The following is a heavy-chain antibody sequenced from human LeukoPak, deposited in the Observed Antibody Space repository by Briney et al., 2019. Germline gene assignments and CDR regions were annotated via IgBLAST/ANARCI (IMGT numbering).Heavy chain of an antibody. J-gene: IGHJ4*02. Sequence: GGSLRLSCAASGFTFSTYGMHWVRQAPGKGLEWVPIISYDGSDEYYADSVKGRFTISRDNSKNTLSLQMNSLTAEDTAVYYCVASSGSYHYWGQGTLVTVSS. CDR1: GFTFSTYG. D-gene: IGHD3-10*01. CDR2: ISYDGSDE. V-gene: IGHV3-30*03. CDR3: VASSGSYHY.